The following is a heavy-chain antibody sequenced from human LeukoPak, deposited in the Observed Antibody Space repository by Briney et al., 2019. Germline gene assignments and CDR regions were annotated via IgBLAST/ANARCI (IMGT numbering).Heavy chain of an antibody. D-gene: IGHD1-26*01. CDR3: ARQARSGSFSDY. Sequence: GGSLRLSCAASGFTFSSYAMSWVRQAPGKGLEWVSYISGSGTTIHYADSVKGRFTISRDNAKNSLYLQMNSLRAEDTAVYYCARQARSGSFSDYWGQGTLVTVSS. V-gene: IGHV3-48*04. CDR1: GFTFSSYA. CDR2: ISGSGTTI. J-gene: IGHJ4*02.